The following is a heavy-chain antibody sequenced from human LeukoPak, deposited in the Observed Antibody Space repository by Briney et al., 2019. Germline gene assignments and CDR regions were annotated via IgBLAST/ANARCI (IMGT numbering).Heavy chain of an antibody. CDR2: IKQDGSAK. J-gene: IGHJ4*02. V-gene: IGHV3-7*01. Sequence: GGSLGPSCGPSGFTFSNYWMTWVRQAPGKGLKWVANIKQDGSAKYYVDSVKGRFTISRDNAKNSLYLQMSSLRAEDTAVYYCARDGGYYVFDYWGQGTLVTV. CDR3: ARDGGYYVFDY. D-gene: IGHD3-22*01. CDR1: GFTFSNYW.